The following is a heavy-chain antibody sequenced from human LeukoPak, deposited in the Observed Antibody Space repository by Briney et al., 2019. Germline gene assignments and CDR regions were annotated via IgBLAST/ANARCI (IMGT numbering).Heavy chain of an antibody. CDR2: IYPGDSDT. CDR3: ATSLGYYNFDY. Sequence: GESLQISCQGSGYSFTSYSIGWVRQMPGKGLEWMGIIYPGDSDTRYSPSFQGQVTISADKSISTAYLQWSSLKASDTAMYYCATSLGYYNFDYWGQGTLVTVSS. D-gene: IGHD3-22*01. CDR1: GYSFTSYS. J-gene: IGHJ4*02. V-gene: IGHV5-51*01.